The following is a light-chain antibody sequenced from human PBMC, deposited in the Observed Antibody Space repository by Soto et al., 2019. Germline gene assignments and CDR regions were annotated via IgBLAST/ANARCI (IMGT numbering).Light chain of an antibody. V-gene: IGLV2-8*01. CDR2: EVF. J-gene: IGLJ3*02. CDR1: SSDVGGYNY. CDR3: SSYAGSDSVL. Sequence: QSVLTQPPSVSGSPGQSLTISCTGTSSDVGGYNYVSWYHHHPGKAPKLIIYEVFKRPSGVPDRFSGSKSGNTASLTVSGLHAEDEADYYCSSYAGSDSVLFGGGTKLTVL.